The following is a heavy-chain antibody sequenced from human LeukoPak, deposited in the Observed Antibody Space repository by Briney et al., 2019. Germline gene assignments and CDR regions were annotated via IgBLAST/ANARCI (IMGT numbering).Heavy chain of an antibody. CDR1: GFTFSSYG. Sequence: GGSLRLSCAASGFTFSSYGMHWVRQAPGKGLEWVAVIWYDGSNKYYADSVKGRFTISRGNSKNTLYLQMNSLRAEDTAVYYCAKGIYSSGWSYFDYWGHGTLVTVSS. CDR2: IWYDGSNK. D-gene: IGHD6-19*01. CDR3: AKGIYSSGWSYFDY. V-gene: IGHV3-33*06. J-gene: IGHJ4*01.